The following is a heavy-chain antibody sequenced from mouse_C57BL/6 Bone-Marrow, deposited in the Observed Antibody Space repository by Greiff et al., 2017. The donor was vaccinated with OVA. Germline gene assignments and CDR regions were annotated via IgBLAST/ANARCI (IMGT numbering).Heavy chain of an antibody. V-gene: IGHV5-17*01. J-gene: IGHJ1*03. CDR3: ATYYYGSSFWYFDV. D-gene: IGHD1-1*01. Sequence: EVMLVESGGGLVKPGGSLKLSCAASGFTFSDYGMHWVRQAPEKGLEWVAYISSGSSIIYYADTVKGRFTISRDNAKNTLFLQMTSLRSEDTAMEYCATYYYGSSFWYFDVWGTGTTVTVSS. CDR1: GFTFSDYG. CDR2: ISSGSSII.